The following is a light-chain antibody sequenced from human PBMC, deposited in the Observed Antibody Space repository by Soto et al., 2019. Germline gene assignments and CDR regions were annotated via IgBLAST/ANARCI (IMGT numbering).Light chain of an antibody. Sequence: DIQMTQSPSSLYASVGDRVTITCQASQDITDYLHWYQQKPGKAPRLLIYDASNLETGVPSRFSGSGSGTDFSFTISSLQPEDIATYYCQQSEALVLSFVGGTKVEIK. CDR3: QQSEALVLS. V-gene: IGKV1-33*01. CDR2: DAS. J-gene: IGKJ4*01. CDR1: QDITDY.